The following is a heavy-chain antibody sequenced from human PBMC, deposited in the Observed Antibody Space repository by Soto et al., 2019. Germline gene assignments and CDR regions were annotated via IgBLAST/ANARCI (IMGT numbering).Heavy chain of an antibody. Sequence: GGSLRLSCAASGVTFSSYAMSWVRQAPGKGLEWVSAISGSGGSTYYADSVKGRFTISRDNSKNTLYLQMNSLRAEDTAVYYCAKVMGSWSRYFDYWGQGTLVTVSS. J-gene: IGHJ4*02. CDR3: AKVMGSWSRYFDY. V-gene: IGHV3-23*01. D-gene: IGHD2-8*02. CDR2: ISGSGGST. CDR1: GVTFSSYA.